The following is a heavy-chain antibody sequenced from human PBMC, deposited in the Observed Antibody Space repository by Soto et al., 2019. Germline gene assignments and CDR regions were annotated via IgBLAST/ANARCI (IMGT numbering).Heavy chain of an antibody. Sequence: QVQLQQWGAGLLKPSETLSLTCAVYGGSFSGYYWSWIRQPPGKGLEWIGEINHSGSTNYNPSLKIRVTISVDTSKNQFSLKLSSVTAADTAVYYCARGNGVVVVPAAIPHFDYWGQGTLVTVSS. CDR1: GGSFSGYY. CDR3: ARGNGVVVVPAAIPHFDY. CDR2: INHSGST. D-gene: IGHD2-2*01. J-gene: IGHJ4*02. V-gene: IGHV4-34*01.